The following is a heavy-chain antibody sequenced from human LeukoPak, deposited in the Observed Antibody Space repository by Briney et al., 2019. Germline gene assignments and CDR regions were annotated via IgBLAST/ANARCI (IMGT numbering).Heavy chain of an antibody. J-gene: IGHJ6*03. Sequence: PSETLSLTCAVYGGSFSGYYWSWIRQPPGKGLEWIGEINHSGSTNYNPSLKSRVTISVDTSKNQFSLKLSSVTAADTAVYYCARGRSSWEQLTYYYYYYMDVWGKGTTVTVSS. CDR1: GGSFSGYY. CDR2: INHSGST. D-gene: IGHD1-26*01. V-gene: IGHV4-34*01. CDR3: ARGRSSWEQLTYYYYYYMDV.